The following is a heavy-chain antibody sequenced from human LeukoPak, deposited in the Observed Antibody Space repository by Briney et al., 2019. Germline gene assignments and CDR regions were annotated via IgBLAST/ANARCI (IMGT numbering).Heavy chain of an antibody. CDR1: GFTFSSYG. V-gene: IGHV3-30*03. CDR3: APLSYCSSTSCSDY. CDR2: ISYDRSNK. D-gene: IGHD2-2*01. Sequence: PGRSPRLSCAASGFTFSSYGMHWVRQAPGKGLEWVAVISYDRSNKYYADSVKGRFTISRDNSKNTLYLQMNSLRAEDTAVYYCAPLSYCSSTSCSDYWGQGTLVTVSS. J-gene: IGHJ4*02.